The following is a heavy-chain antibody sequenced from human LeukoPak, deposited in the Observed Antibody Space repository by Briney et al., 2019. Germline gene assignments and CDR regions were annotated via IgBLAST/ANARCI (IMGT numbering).Heavy chain of an antibody. CDR2: ISSSSSYT. Sequence: PGGSLRLSCAASGFTFSDYYMSWIRQAPGEGLEWVSYISSSSSYTNYADSVKGRFTISRDNAKNSLYLQMNSLRDEDTAVYYCARTVYRGYSYGPIDYWGQGTLVTVSS. CDR1: GFTFSDYY. CDR3: ARTVYRGYSYGPIDY. V-gene: IGHV3-11*06. D-gene: IGHD5-18*01. J-gene: IGHJ4*02.